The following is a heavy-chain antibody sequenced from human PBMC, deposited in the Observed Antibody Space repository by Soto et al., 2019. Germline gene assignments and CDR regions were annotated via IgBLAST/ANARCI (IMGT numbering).Heavy chain of an antibody. CDR1: GHSFTSHL. J-gene: IGHJ4*02. D-gene: IGHD1-26*01. Sequence: QVQVEQSGAEVKKPGASVKISCKASGHSFTSHLIHWVRQAPGQGLEWMGVINPTGGSTNYAQKFQGRVTMTRDTSTRTVYMELSNLRSEDTAVYYCAREGRGEGSASEDWGQGTLVTVSS. CDR2: INPTGGST. CDR3: AREGRGEGSASED. V-gene: IGHV1-46*01.